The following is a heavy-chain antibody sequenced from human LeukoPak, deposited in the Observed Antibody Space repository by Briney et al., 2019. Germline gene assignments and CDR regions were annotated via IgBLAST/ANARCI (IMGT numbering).Heavy chain of an antibody. Sequence: GGSLRLSCAASGFTFSSYGMHWVRQAPGKGLEWVAFIRYDGSNKYYADSVKGRFTISRDNAKNSLYLQMNSLRAEDTAVYYCAREVEAHWGQGTLVTVSS. J-gene: IGHJ1*01. CDR3: AREVEAH. V-gene: IGHV3-30*02. CDR2: IRYDGSNK. CDR1: GFTFSSYG.